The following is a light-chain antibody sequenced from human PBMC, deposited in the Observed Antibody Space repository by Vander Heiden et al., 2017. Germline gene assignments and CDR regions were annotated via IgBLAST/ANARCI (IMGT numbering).Light chain of an antibody. J-gene: IGKJ1*01. Sequence: DIQVTQSPSTLSASVGDRVSITCRTSQSISRWLAWYQQKPGKVPKLLIYGASTLASGVPSRFSGSGSETEFTLTITNLQPEDFATYYCERNSGNSGTFGPGTKVEIK. CDR3: ERNSGNSGT. CDR1: QSISRW. V-gene: IGKV1-5*01. CDR2: GAS.